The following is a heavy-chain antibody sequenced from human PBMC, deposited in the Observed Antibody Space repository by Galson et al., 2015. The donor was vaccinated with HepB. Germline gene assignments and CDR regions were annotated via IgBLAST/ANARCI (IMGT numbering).Heavy chain of an antibody. V-gene: IGHV3-30*04. J-gene: IGHJ4*02. Sequence: SLRLSCAASGFTFSSYAMHWVRQAPGKGLEWVAVISYAGTNKYYADSVKGRFTISRDNSKNTLYLQMNSLRAEDTAVYYCARAKGDYSSDWYGDFDYWGQGTLVTVSS. D-gene: IGHD6-19*01. CDR2: ISYAGTNK. CDR1: GFTFSSYA. CDR3: ARAKGDYSSDWYGDFDY.